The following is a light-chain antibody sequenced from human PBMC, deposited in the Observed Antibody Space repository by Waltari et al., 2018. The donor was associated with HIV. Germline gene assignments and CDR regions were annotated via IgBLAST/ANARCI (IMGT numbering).Light chain of an antibody. CDR2: TNE. CDR3: AAWDDSLNGM. CDR1: SSNIGSNI. J-gene: IGLJ3*02. V-gene: IGLV1-44*01. Sequence: QSVLTQPPSVSGTPGQNVTISCSGSSSNIGSNIVNWYQQLPGAAPKLRIYTNEQRPSGVPDRFSGSKSGTSASLAISGLQSADEADYYCAAWDDSLNGMFGGGTKLTVL.